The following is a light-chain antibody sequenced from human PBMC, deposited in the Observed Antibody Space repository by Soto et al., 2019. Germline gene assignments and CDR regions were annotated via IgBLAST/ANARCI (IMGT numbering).Light chain of an antibody. CDR2: DVT. V-gene: IGLV2-14*03. CDR3: NSYTSTNTLV. CDR1: SSDVGGYNH. J-gene: IGLJ2*01. Sequence: QSALTQPASVSGSPGQSITISCTGTSSDVGGYNHVSWYQQHPGNAPKLMIYDVTDRPSGVSNRCSGSKSGNTASLAISGLQAEDEADYYCNSYTSTNTLVFGGGTKRTVL.